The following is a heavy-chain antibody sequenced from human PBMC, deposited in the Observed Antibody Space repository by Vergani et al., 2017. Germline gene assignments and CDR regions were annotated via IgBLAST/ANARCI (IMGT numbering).Heavy chain of an antibody. V-gene: IGHV3-23*01. CDR1: GFTFRSYA. J-gene: IGHJ4*02. Sequence: EVQLLESGGGLVPPGGSLRLSCAASGFTFRSYAMSWVRQAPGMGLEWVSALSGSGGSAYYADSVKGRFTISRDNCKNTLYLQRNSLRAEDTAVYYCAKDSSGGEGGELSFDYWGQGTLVTVAS. CDR2: LSGSGGSA. CDR3: AKDSSGGEGGELSFDY. D-gene: IGHD6-19*01.